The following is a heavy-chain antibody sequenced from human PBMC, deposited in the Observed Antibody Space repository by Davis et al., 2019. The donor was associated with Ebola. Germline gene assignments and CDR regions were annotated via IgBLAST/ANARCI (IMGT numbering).Heavy chain of an antibody. CDR1: GGSISSSSYY. CDR3: ARARDSSSSWYSHYYYYMDV. CDR2: IYYSGST. J-gene: IGHJ6*03. D-gene: IGHD6-13*01. Sequence: PSETLSLTCTASGGSISSSSYYWGWIRQPPGKGLEWIGSIYYSGSTYYNPSLKSRVTISVDTSKNQFSLKLSSVTAADTAVYYCARARDSSSSWYSHYYYYMDVWGKGTTVTVSS. V-gene: IGHV4-39*07.